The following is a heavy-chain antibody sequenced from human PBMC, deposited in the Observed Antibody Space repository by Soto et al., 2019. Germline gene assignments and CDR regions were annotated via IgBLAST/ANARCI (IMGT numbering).Heavy chain of an antibody. CDR3: AREVQVHTPAFVY. CDR1: GGTFNTYA. CDR2: ISPMFGAA. J-gene: IGHJ4*02. D-gene: IGHD3-10*01. Sequence: QVPLVQSGAEMKKPGSSVKVSCQSSGGTFNTYAMNWVRQAPGQGPEWMGDISPMFGAANYAPKFQGRVTISADESPGTSHMQLSSLPSEDTALCFCAREVQVHTPAFVYWGQGTLVTVSS. V-gene: IGHV1-69*19.